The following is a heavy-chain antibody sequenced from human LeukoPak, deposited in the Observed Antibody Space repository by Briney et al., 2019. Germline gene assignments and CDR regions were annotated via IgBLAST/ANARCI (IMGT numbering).Heavy chain of an antibody. CDR2: IYHGGST. CDR1: GYSISSGYY. Sequence: SETLSLTCAVSGYSISSGYYWGWIRQPPGKGLEWIGSIYHGGSTYYNPSLKSRVTISVDTSKNQFSLKLSSVTAADTAVYYCARSNKAGANWFDPWGQGTLVTVSS. J-gene: IGHJ5*02. CDR3: ARSNKAGANWFDP. V-gene: IGHV4-38-2*01. D-gene: IGHD6-19*01.